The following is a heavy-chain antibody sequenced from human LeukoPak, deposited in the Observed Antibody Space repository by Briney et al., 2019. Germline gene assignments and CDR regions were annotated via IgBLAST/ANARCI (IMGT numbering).Heavy chain of an antibody. CDR1: GFTFSNYW. J-gene: IGHJ6*03. D-gene: IGHD2-2*01. CDR3: AKEPPGCSSGSCYHDPRHYYYYYMDV. Sequence: GGSLRLSCAVSGFTFSNYWMSWVRQAPGKGLEWVANIKQGGSEKYYVDSVEGRFTISRDNAKNSLYLQMNSLRAEDTAVYFCAKEPPGCSSGSCYHDPRHYYYYYMDVWGKGTTVTISS. V-gene: IGHV3-7*03. CDR2: IKQGGSEK.